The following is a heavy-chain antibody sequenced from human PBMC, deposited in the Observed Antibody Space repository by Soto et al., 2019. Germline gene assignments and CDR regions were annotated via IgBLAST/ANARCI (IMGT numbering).Heavy chain of an antibody. CDR2: IKSKAAGGAI. D-gene: IGHD3-10*01. V-gene: IGHV3-15*07. Sequence: EVQMVESGGGLVKPGGSLRLSCAVSGFSFRDAWMKWVRQAPGKGLEWVGRIKSKAAGGAIDYAAPVKDRFTISGDDSKDTLYLQINSLKTEDTAMYYCTTDGSFGGVVVAFHLWGQGTMLSVSS. J-gene: IGHJ3*01. CDR3: TTDGSFGGVVVAFHL. CDR1: GFSFRDAW.